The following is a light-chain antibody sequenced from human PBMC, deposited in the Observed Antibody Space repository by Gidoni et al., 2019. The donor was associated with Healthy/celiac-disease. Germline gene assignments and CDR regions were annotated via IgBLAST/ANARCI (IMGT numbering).Light chain of an antibody. CDR2: AAS. J-gene: IGKJ1*01. CDR3: QGRYSTRLA. CDR1: QSISSY. V-gene: IGKV1-39*01. Sequence: PSSLSVSVGDRVTITCRASQSISSYLNWYQQKPGKAPKLLIYAASSLQSGVPSRFSGSRSGSDFTHTISNLQPRSVSTYQGQGRYSTRLAFGQGTKVEIK.